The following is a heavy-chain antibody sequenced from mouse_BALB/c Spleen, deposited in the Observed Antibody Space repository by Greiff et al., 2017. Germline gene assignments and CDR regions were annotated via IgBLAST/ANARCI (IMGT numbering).Heavy chain of an antibody. D-gene: IGHD1-1*01. Sequence: VQLQQSGPGLVQPSQSLSITCTVSGFSLTSYGVHWVRQSPGKGLEWLGVIWSGGSTDYNAAFISRLSISKDNSKSQVFFKMNSLQANDTAIYYCARTGVDYAMDYWGQGTSVTVSS. J-gene: IGHJ4*01. CDR3: ARTGVDYAMDY. CDR2: IWSGGST. V-gene: IGHV2-2*02. CDR1: GFSLTSYG.